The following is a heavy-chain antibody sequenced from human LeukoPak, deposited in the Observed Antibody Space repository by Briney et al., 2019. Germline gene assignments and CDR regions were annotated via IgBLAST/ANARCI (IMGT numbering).Heavy chain of an antibody. D-gene: IGHD3-22*01. CDR2: IYYSGST. CDR3: AREGNSFGYYFHY. J-gene: IGHJ1*01. Sequence: SETLSLTCIVSGGPISNYYWSWIRQSPGKGLEWIGYIYYSGSTNYNPSLKSRVTISADTSKKQISLKLSSVTAADTAVYYCAREGNSFGYYFHYWGQGTLVTVSS. CDR1: GGPISNYY. V-gene: IGHV4-59*01.